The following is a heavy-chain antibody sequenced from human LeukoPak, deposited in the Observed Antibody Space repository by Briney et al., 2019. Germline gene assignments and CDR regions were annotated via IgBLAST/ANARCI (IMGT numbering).Heavy chain of an antibody. CDR1: GYTFTSYG. Sequence: ASVKVSCKASGYTFTSYGTSWVRQAPGQGLEWMGWISAYNGNTNYAQKLQGRVTMTTDTSTSTAYMELRSLRSDDTAVYYCARVGYCSSTSCYDYWGQGTLVTVSS. D-gene: IGHD2-2*01. CDR2: ISAYNGNT. V-gene: IGHV1-18*01. CDR3: ARVGYCSSTSCYDY. J-gene: IGHJ4*02.